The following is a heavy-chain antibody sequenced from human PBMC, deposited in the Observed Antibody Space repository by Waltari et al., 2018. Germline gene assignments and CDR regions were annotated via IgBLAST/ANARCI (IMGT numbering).Heavy chain of an antibody. V-gene: IGHV1-69*12. CDR3: ATHKLGISQHYYHMGA. CDR2: IIPIFGIP. CDR1: GGSFGGYG. D-gene: IGHD7-27*01. J-gene: IGHJ6*03. Sequence: VQLVQSGAEVRTPGSSVKVSCKASGGSFGGYGISWVRLVPGQRLEWLGVIIPIFGIPDYSQKFQDRLTITADESTSTAFMELSSLTSEDTAIYFCATHKLGISQHYYHMGAWGKGTTVTISS.